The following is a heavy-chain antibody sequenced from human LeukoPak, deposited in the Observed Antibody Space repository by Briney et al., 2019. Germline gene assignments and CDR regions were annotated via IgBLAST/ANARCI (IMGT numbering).Heavy chain of an antibody. Sequence: GGSLRLSCAASGFTFSSYAMHGVRQAPGKGLEWVAVISYDGSNKYYADSVKGRFTISRDNSKNTLYLQMNSLRAEDTAVYYCARGKVVLDYWGQGTLVTVSS. CDR3: ARGKVVLDY. J-gene: IGHJ4*02. V-gene: IGHV3-30*04. CDR1: GFTFSSYA. D-gene: IGHD2-21*01. CDR2: ISYDGSNK.